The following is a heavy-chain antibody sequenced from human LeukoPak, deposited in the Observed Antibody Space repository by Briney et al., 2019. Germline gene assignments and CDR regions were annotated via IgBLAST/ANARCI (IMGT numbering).Heavy chain of an antibody. J-gene: IGHJ4*02. CDR3: ARDRGSYGSGSYIDY. Sequence: GGSLRLSCAASGFTFSSYGMHWVRQAPGKGLEWVAVISYDGSNKYYADSVKGRFTISRDNSKNTLYLQLNSLRAEDTAVYYCARDRGSYGSGSYIDYWGQGTLVTVSS. D-gene: IGHD3-10*01. CDR2: ISYDGSNK. V-gene: IGHV3-30*03. CDR1: GFTFSSYG.